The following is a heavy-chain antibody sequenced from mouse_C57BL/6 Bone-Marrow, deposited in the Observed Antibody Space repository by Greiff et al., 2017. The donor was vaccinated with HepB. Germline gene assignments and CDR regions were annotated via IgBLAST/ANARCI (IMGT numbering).Heavy chain of an antibody. Sequence: VMLVESGGGLVQPGGSLKLSCAASGFTFSDYGMAWVRQAPRKGPEWVAFISNLAYSIYYADTVTGRFTISRENAKNTLYLEMSSLRSEDTAMYYCARPIDYGSSSWYFDVWGTGTTVTVSS. CDR1: GFTFSDYG. CDR3: ARPIDYGSSSWYFDV. V-gene: IGHV5-15*01. J-gene: IGHJ1*03. CDR2: ISNLAYSI. D-gene: IGHD1-1*01.